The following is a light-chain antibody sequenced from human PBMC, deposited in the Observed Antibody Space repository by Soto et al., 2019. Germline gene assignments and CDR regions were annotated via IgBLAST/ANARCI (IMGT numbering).Light chain of an antibody. CDR1: QSVSSTY. CDR3: QQYGSSPWT. J-gene: IGKJ1*01. CDR2: GAS. Sequence: EIVLTQSPGTLSLSQGEGATLSCRASQSVSSTYFAWYQQKPGQAPTLLIYGASSRATGIPDRFSGSGSGTDFTLTISRLEPEDFAVYYCQQYGSSPWTFGQGTKVETK. V-gene: IGKV3-20*01.